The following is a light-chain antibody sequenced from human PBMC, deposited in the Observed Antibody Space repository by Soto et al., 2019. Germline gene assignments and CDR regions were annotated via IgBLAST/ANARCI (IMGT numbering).Light chain of an antibody. CDR3: QQYYSIPYT. CDR1: QSVLYSPHNNNY. J-gene: IGKJ2*01. CDR2: WAS. Sequence: DIVMTQSPDSLAVSLGERATINCKSSQSVLYSPHNNNYLAWYQQKPGQPPKLLIYWASTRQSGVPDRFSGRGSGTDFTLTISSLQAEDVAVYYCQQYYSIPYTFGQGTKLEIK. V-gene: IGKV4-1*01.